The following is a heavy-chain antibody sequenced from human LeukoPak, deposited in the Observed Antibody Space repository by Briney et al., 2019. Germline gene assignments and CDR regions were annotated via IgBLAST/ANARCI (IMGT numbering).Heavy chain of an antibody. CDR3: AKDSFLSGSYDY. V-gene: IGHV3-30*18. CDR2: ISYDGSNK. Sequence: GGSLRLSCAASGFTFSSYGMHWVRQAPGKGLEWVAVISYDGSNKYYADSVRGRFTISRDNSKNTLYLQMNSLRAEDTAVYYCAKDSFLSGSYDYWGQGTLVTVSS. D-gene: IGHD1-26*01. CDR1: GFTFSSYG. J-gene: IGHJ4*02.